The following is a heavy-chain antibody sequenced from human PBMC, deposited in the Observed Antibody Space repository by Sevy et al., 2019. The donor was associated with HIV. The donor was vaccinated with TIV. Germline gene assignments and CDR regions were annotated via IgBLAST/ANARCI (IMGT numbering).Heavy chain of an antibody. V-gene: IGHV3-23*01. CDR3: AAGYCSITSCPGYYYYYMDV. J-gene: IGHJ6*03. Sequence: GGSLRLSCAASGFTFSSYAMSWVRQAPGKGLEWVSAISGSGGSTDYADSVKGRFTISRDNSKNTLYLQMNSLRAEDTAVYYCAAGYCSITSCPGYYYYYMDVWGKGTTVTVSS. CDR1: GFTFSSYA. CDR2: ISGSGGST. D-gene: IGHD2-2*01.